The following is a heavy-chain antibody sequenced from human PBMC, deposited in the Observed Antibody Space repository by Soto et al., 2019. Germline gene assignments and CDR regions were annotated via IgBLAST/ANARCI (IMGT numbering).Heavy chain of an antibody. J-gene: IGHJ4*02. V-gene: IGHV3-23*01. Sequence: EVQLLESGGGLVQPGGSLRLSCAASGFTFSSYAMRWVRQAPVKGLEWVSAISGSVGNTYYADSVKGRFTISRDNSKNTLYLQMNSLRAEDTAVYYCARRGSGSYYDYWGQGTLVTVSS. D-gene: IGHD1-26*01. CDR3: ARRGSGSYYDY. CDR1: GFTFSSYA. CDR2: ISGSVGNT.